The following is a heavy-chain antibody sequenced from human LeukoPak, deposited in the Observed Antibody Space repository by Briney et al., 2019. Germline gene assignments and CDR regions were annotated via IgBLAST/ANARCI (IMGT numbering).Heavy chain of an antibody. CDR3: ARSTYYYDSSGYYYFDY. V-gene: IGHV1-69*13. D-gene: IGHD3-22*01. CDR2: IIPIFGTA. J-gene: IGHJ4*02. Sequence: ASVKVSCKASGGTFSSYAISWVRQAPGQGLEWMGGIIPIFGTANYAQKFQGRVTITADESTSTAYMELSSLRSEDTAVYYCARSTYYYDSSGYYYFDYGGQGTLVTAPS. CDR1: GGTFSSYA.